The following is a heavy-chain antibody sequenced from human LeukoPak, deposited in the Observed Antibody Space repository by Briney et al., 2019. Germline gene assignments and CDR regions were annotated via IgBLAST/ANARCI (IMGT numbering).Heavy chain of an antibody. CDR3: ARDLYDSSGYYPLEY. CDR1: GFTFSSYS. Sequence: GGSLRLSCAASGFTFSSYSMNWVRQAPGKGLEWVAVISYDGSNKYYADSVKGRFTISRDNSKNTLYLQMNSLRAEDTAVYYCARDLYDSSGYYPLEYWGQGTLVTVSS. D-gene: IGHD3-22*01. CDR2: ISYDGSNK. J-gene: IGHJ4*02. V-gene: IGHV3-30*03.